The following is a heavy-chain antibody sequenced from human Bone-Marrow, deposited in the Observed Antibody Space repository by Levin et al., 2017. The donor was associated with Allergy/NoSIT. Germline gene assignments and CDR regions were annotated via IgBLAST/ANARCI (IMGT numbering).Heavy chain of an antibody. CDR1: GDSLKSYY. D-gene: IGHD6-19*01. CDR2: VYFSGNT. Sequence: SQTLSLTCSLSGDSLKSYYWSWIRQSPGKGLEWIGYVYFSGNTNYNPSLTSRVTISIDTSKDQFSLQLNSVTAADTAVYYCARNGKQWLAYFDVWGQGRLVTVSS. J-gene: IGHJ4*02. CDR3: ARNGKQWLAYFDV. V-gene: IGHV4-59*08.